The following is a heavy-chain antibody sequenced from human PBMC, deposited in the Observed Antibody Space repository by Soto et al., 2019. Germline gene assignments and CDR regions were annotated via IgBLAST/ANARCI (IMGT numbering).Heavy chain of an antibody. CDR3: ARTHYSTGWAFDP. Sequence: PSETLSHTSIISGGIICVLYWSWIRQPPGKGLEWIGHINHSGSTNSNPSLRSRVTISVDTAKNQFSLKLSSVTAADTAVFYCARTHYSTGWAFDPWGQG. D-gene: IGHD6-19*01. V-gene: IGHV4-59*11. CDR1: GGIICVLY. CDR2: INHSGST. J-gene: IGHJ5*02.